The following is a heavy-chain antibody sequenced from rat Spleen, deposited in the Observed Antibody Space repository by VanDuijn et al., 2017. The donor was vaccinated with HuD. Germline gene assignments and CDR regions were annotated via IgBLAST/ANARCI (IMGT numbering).Heavy chain of an antibody. J-gene: IGHJ1*01. D-gene: IGHD2-2*01. CDR1: GFTFNNYD. Sequence: EVQLVESGGGLVQPGRSLKLSCAASGFTFNNYDMAWVRQDSTKGLEWVASISPGGGNTYYRDSVQGGFTVSRDNAKSTLYLHMDSLRSEDTATYYCARAGYLRDLYFDFWGPGTMVTVSS. CDR2: ISPGGGNT. CDR3: ARAGYLRDLYFDF. V-gene: IGHV5-25*01.